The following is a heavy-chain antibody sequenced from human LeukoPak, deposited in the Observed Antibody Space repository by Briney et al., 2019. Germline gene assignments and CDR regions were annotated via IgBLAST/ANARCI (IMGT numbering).Heavy chain of an antibody. CDR1: GYSISRGYY. J-gene: IGHJ3*02. D-gene: IGHD3-9*01. CDR3: ARDHYDILTGYPGPFDI. V-gene: IGHV4-38-2*02. Sequence: SETLSLTCTVSGYSISRGYYWGWIRQSPGKGLEWIASIYHSGSTYYSPPLKSRVTISVDTSKNQFSLKLSPVTAADTAVYYCARDHYDILTGYPGPFDIWGQGTMVTVSS. CDR2: IYHSGST.